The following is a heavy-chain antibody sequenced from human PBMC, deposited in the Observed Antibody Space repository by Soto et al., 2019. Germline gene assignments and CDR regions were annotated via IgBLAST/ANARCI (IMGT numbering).Heavy chain of an antibody. CDR2: IVVGSGNT. CDR1: GFTFTNSA. CDR3: AARTGYYPSYYYMDV. V-gene: IGHV1-58*02. Sequence: QMQLVQSGPEVKKPGTSVKVSCKASGFTFTNSAIQWVRQARGQRLEWIGWIVVGSGNTNYAQKFQERLTITRDMSTNTAYIELSSLRSEDTAIYYCAARTGYYPSYYYMDVWGKGTTVTVSS. D-gene: IGHD3-9*01. J-gene: IGHJ6*03.